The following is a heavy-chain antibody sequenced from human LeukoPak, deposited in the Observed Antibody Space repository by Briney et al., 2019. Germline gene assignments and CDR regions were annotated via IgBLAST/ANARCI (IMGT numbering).Heavy chain of an antibody. V-gene: IGHV1-2*02. CDR2: INPNSGGT. D-gene: IGHD3-16*02. CDR3: ARSPLYDYVWGSYRPYFDY. Sequence: ASVKVSCKASGYTFTSYDINWVRQAPGQGLEWMGWINPNSGGTNYAQKFQGRVTMTRDTSISTAYMELSRLRSDDTAVYYCARSPLYDYVWGSYRPYFDYWGQGTLVTVSS. CDR1: GYTFTSYD. J-gene: IGHJ4*02.